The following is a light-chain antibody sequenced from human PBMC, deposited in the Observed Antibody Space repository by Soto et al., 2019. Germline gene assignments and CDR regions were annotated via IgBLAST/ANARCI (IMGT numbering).Light chain of an antibody. J-gene: IGKJ5*01. Sequence: EIVMTQSPATLSVSPGERATLSCRASQSVAGNLAWYQQKPGQAPRLLIYGASTRATGIPARFSGSGSGTEFTLTISSLQSEDFAVYCCQPYNDWPPITFGQGTRLEIK. CDR2: GAS. CDR3: QPYNDWPPIT. V-gene: IGKV3-15*01. CDR1: QSVAGN.